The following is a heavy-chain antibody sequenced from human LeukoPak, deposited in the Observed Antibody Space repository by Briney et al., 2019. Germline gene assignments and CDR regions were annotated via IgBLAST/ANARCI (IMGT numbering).Heavy chain of an antibody. Sequence: GGSLRLSCAASGFTLSRYGMHWVRQAPGKGLEWVAVIWYDGSITYYADSVMGRFTISKDNSRNMLYLQMNSLRAEDTAVYYCAKADEMNMDYWGQGTLVTVSS. V-gene: IGHV3-33*06. CDR3: AKADEMNMDY. D-gene: IGHD2/OR15-2a*01. CDR2: IWYDGSIT. CDR1: GFTLSRYG. J-gene: IGHJ4*02.